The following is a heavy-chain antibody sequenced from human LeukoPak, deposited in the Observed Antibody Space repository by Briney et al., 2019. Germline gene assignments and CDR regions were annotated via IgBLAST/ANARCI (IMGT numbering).Heavy chain of an antibody. Sequence: GGSLRLSCAASGFTFSSYAMSWVRQAPGKGLEWVSAISGSGGSTYYADSVKGRFIISRDESKNTLYLQMNSLRAEDTAVYYCAKDSRLAYDSSGYYDYWGQGTLVTVSS. CDR1: GFTFSSYA. D-gene: IGHD3-22*01. J-gene: IGHJ4*02. CDR3: AKDSRLAYDSSGYYDY. CDR2: ISGSGGST. V-gene: IGHV3-23*01.